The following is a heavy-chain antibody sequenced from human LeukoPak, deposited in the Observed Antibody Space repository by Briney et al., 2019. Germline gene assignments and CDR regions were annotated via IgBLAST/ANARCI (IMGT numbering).Heavy chain of an antibody. CDR3: AREYCSGGSCYGKDY. CDR2: INAGNGNT. V-gene: IGHV1-3*01. CDR1: GYTFTSYA. Sequence: ASVKVSCKASGYTFTSYAMHWVRQAPGQRLEWMGWINAGNGNTKYSQKFQGRVTITRDTSASTAYMELSSLRSEDTAVYYCAREYCSGGSCYGKDYWGQGTLVTVSS. D-gene: IGHD2-15*01. J-gene: IGHJ4*02.